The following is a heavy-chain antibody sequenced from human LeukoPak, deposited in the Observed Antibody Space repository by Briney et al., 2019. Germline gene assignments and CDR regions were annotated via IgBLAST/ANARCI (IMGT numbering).Heavy chain of an antibody. CDR1: GFTFSSYG. J-gene: IGHJ4*02. V-gene: IGHV3-33*01. Sequence: GGSLRLSCEASGFTFSSYGMHWVRQAPGKGLEWVAVIWYDGSNKYYADSVKGRFTISRDNSKNTLYLQMNSLRAEDTAVYYCASQWYYYDSSGFDYWGQGTLVTVSS. D-gene: IGHD3-22*01. CDR2: IWYDGSNK. CDR3: ASQWYYYDSSGFDY.